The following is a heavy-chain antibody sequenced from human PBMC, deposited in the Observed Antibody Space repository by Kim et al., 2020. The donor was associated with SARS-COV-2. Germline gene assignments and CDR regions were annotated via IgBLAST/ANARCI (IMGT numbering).Heavy chain of an antibody. D-gene: IGHD3-22*01. CDR3: ARTITMIVVEYYFDY. CDR1: GGSVSSGGYY. CDR2: IYYSGST. Sequence: SETLSLTCTVSGGSVSSGGYYWSWIRQHPGKGLEWIGYIYYSGSTYYNPSLKSRVTISVDTSKNQFSLKLSSVTAADTAVYYCARTITMIVVEYYFDYWGQGTLVTVSS. J-gene: IGHJ4*02. V-gene: IGHV4-31*03.